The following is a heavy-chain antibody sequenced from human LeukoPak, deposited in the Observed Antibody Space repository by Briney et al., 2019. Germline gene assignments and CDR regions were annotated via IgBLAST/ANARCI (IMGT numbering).Heavy chain of an antibody. V-gene: IGHV3-15*01. D-gene: IGHD6-13*01. CDR2: IKSKTDGGTT. J-gene: IGHJ4*02. CDR3: TTGQSSWYPYYFDY. Sequence: GGSLRLSCAASGFTFSSYHMDWVRQAPGKGLEWVGRIKSKTDGGTTDYAAPVKGRFTISRDDSKNTLYLQMNSLKTEDTAVYYCTTGQSSWYPYYFDYWGQGTLVTVSS. CDR1: GFTFSSYH.